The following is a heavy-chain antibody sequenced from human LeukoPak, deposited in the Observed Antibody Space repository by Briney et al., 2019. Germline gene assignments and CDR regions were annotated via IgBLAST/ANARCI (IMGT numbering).Heavy chain of an antibody. CDR3: VRQRFTMRAYAGNWFDP. D-gene: IGHD3-10*01. CDR2: VFPGDSDT. V-gene: IGHV5-51*01. CDR1: GYSFSTYW. Sequence: GESLKISCQGSGYSFSTYWITWVRQMPGKGLEWRGIVFPGDSDTRYSPSFQDQVTISADKSISTAYLQWSSLKASDTAMYYCVRQRFTMRAYAGNWFDPWGQGTLVTVSS. J-gene: IGHJ5*02.